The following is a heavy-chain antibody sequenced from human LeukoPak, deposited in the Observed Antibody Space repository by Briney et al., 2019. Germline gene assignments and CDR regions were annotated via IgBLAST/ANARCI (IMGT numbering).Heavy chain of an antibody. Sequence: ASVKVSCKTSGYNFLAHYIHWVRQAPGQGLEWMGWINSNTGGRMLAQKFEGGVSLTRDTATTTAYLEVSRLTGDDTAVYFCARDLYGSLSYGLDTWGQGTLVIVS. CDR3: ARDLYGSLSYGLDT. D-gene: IGHD3-16*01. CDR1: GYNFLAHY. V-gene: IGHV1-2*02. CDR2: INSNTGGR. J-gene: IGHJ4*02.